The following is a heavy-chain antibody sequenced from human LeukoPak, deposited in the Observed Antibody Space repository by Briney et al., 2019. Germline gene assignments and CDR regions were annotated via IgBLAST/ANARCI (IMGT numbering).Heavy chain of an antibody. V-gene: IGHV4-34*01. CDR2: INHSGST. CDR3: ARDWEEQLGPGAFDI. CDR1: GGSFSGYY. J-gene: IGHJ3*02. D-gene: IGHD6-6*01. Sequence: SETLSLTCAVYGGSFSGYYWSWIRQPPGKGLEWIGEINHSGSTNYNPSLKSRVTISVDTSKNQFSLKLSSVTAADTAVYYCARDWEEQLGPGAFDIWGQGTMVTVSS.